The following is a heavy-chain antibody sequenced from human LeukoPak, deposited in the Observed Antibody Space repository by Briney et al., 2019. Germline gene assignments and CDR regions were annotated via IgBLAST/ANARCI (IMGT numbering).Heavy chain of an antibody. CDR3: ARVSLVRGAPDYYFDY. CDR1: GDSISNYY. Sequence: PSETLSLTCTVSGDSISNYYGLWLRHPAGKGLEWIGRIYTSGSTNYNPSLKGRVTMSVDTPKNQFSLKLSSVTAADTAVYYCARVSLVRGAPDYYFDYWGQGALVTAS. J-gene: IGHJ4*02. V-gene: IGHV4-4*07. D-gene: IGHD3-10*01. CDR2: IYTSGST.